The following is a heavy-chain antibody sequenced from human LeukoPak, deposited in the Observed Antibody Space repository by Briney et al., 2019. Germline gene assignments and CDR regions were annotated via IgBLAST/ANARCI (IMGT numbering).Heavy chain of an antibody. CDR1: GFTFSNYN. V-gene: IGHV3-64*01. D-gene: IGHD6-19*01. J-gene: IGHJ4*02. Sequence: GGSLRLSCAASGFTFSNYNMHWVRQAPGKGLEYVSAISSHGGSTYYANSVKGRFTISRDNSKNTLYLQMGSLRAEDMAVYYCAVAHISGYYDYWGQGTLVTVPS. CDR3: AVAHISGYYDY. CDR2: ISSHGGST.